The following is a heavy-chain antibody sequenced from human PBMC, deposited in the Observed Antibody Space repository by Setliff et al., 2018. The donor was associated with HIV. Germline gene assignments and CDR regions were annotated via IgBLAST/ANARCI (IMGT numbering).Heavy chain of an antibody. V-gene: IGHV4-34*01. CDR2: INHSGST. Sequence: SETLSLTCAVYNGSLSGYYWTWIRQPPGRGLEWIGEINHSGSTNYSPSLKSRVTISVDASRNQFSLRLSSVTAADTAVYYCAAWGPRYSYAPYFFDSWGQGTLVTVSS. D-gene: IGHD5-18*01. CDR1: NGSLSGYY. CDR3: AAWGPRYSYAPYFFDS. J-gene: IGHJ4*02.